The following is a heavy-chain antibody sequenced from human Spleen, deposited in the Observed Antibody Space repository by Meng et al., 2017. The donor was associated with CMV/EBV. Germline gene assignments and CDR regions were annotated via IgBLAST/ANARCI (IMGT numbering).Heavy chain of an antibody. D-gene: IGHD1-1*01. CDR2: FDPQDGET. Sequence: VSGFTLNEVSVHWVRQAPGKGLEWMGGFDPQDGETVYTQKFRGRLTMTEDTSTDTAYMHLSSLGSDDTAVYYCATAHQTTPMGNLDHWGQGTLVTVSS. V-gene: IGHV1-24*01. J-gene: IGHJ4*02. CDR1: GFTLNEVS. CDR3: ATAHQTTPMGNLDH.